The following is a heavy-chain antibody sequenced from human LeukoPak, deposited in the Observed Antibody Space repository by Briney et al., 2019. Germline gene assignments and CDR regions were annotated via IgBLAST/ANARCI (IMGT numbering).Heavy chain of an antibody. Sequence: ASVNVSCKASGYTFTSYGMHWVRQAPGQRLEWMGWINAGNGNTKYSQKFQGRVTITRDTSASTAYMELSSLRSEGTAVYYCARGPNTSRCSSTSCYLDTAMVPSDYWGQGTLVTVSS. CDR1: GYTFTSYG. CDR3: ARGPNTSRCSSTSCYLDTAMVPSDY. V-gene: IGHV1-3*01. CDR2: INAGNGNT. J-gene: IGHJ4*02. D-gene: IGHD2-2*01.